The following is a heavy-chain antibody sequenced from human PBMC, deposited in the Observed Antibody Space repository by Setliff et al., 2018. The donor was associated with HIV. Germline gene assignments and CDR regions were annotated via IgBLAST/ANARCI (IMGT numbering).Heavy chain of an antibody. J-gene: IGHJ4*02. CDR2: IYYSGTT. CDR3: ARSEMPSIIDY. D-gene: IGHD2-2*01. CDR1: GGSIISYY. V-gene: IGHV4-59*01. Sequence: PSETLSLTCTVSGGSIISYYWSWIRQPPGKGLEWIGYIYYSGTTNYNPSLKSRVTMSLDTSKNQFSLEVNSLSSADTAVYYCARSEMPSIIDYWGQGTLVTVSS.